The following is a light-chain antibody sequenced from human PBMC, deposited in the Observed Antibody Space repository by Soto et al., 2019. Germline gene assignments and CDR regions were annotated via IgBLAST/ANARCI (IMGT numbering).Light chain of an antibody. CDR1: SSNIGAGYD. V-gene: IGLV1-40*01. CDR3: QSYDSSLSVYV. J-gene: IGLJ1*01. CDR2: GNS. Sequence: QSVLTQPPSVSGAPGQRVTISCTGSSSNIGAGYDVHWYQQLPRTAPKLLIYGNSNRPSGVPDRFSGSKSGTSASLAITGLQAEDEADYYCQSYDSSLSVYVFGTGTKLTVL.